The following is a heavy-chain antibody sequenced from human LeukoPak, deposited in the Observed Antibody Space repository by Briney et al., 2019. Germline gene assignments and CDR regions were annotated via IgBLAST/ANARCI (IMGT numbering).Heavy chain of an antibody. D-gene: IGHD3-9*01. V-gene: IGHV3-23*01. CDR2: ISGSDGST. J-gene: IGHJ5*02. CDR3: AKEMYYDILTGYLNWFDP. Sequence: GRSLRLSCAASGFTFSSYAMHWVRQAPGKGLEWVSAISGSDGSTYYADSVKGRFTISRDNSKNTLYLQMNSLRAEDTAVYYCAKEMYYDILTGYLNWFDPWGQGTLVTVSS. CDR1: GFTFSSYA.